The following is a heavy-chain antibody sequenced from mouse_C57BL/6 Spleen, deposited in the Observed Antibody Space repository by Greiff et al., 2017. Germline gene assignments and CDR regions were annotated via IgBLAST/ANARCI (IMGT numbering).Heavy chain of an antibody. D-gene: IGHD1-1*01. CDR2: IYPGGGYT. CDR3: ARGDYYGSSPFDY. J-gene: IGHJ2*01. Sequence: VQLQQSGAELVRPGTSVQMSCKASGYTFTNYWIGWAKQRPGHGLEWIGDIYPGGGYTNYNEKFKGKATLTADKSSSTAYMQFSSLTSEDSAIYYCARGDYYGSSPFDYWGQGTTLTVSS. CDR1: GYTFTNYW. V-gene: IGHV1-63*01.